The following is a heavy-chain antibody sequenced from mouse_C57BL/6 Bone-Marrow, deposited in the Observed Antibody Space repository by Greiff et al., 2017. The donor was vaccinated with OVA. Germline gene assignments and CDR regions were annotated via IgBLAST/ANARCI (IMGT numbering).Heavy chain of an antibody. Sequence: VQVVESGAELARPGASVKLSCKASGYTFTSYGISWVKQRTGQGLEWIGEIYPRSGNTYYNEKFKGKATLTADKSSSTAYMELRSLTSEDSAVYFCARSGYSNFYFDYWGQGTTLTVSS. D-gene: IGHD2-5*01. J-gene: IGHJ2*01. CDR2: IYPRSGNT. V-gene: IGHV1-81*01. CDR1: GYTFTSYG. CDR3: ARSGYSNFYFDY.